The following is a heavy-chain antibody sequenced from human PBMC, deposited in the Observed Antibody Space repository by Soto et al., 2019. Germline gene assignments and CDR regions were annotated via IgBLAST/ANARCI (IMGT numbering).Heavy chain of an antibody. Sequence: GGSLRLSCAASGFTFSIYGMHWLRQPPGKGLEWVGHIWDDGSETRNADSAKGRFTISRDNSKSVLYLQMHSLRAEDTAVYYCARGPSNCYLMEYWGQGTRVPVSS. CDR3: ARGPSNCYLMEY. V-gene: IGHV3-33*03. D-gene: IGHD2-8*01. J-gene: IGHJ4*02. CDR2: IWDDGSET. CDR1: GFTFSIYG.